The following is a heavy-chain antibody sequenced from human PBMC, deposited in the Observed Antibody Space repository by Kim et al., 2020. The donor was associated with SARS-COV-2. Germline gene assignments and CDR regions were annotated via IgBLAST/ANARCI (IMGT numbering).Heavy chain of an antibody. Sequence: GGSLRLSCAASGFTFSSYAMSWVRQAPGKGLEWVSAISGSGGSTYYADSVKGRFTISRDNSKNTLYLQMNSLRAEDTAVYYCAKDAVAAARHILLRDYYGMDVWGQGTTVTVSS. J-gene: IGHJ6*02. CDR3: AKDAVAAARHILLRDYYGMDV. V-gene: IGHV3-23*01. CDR2: ISGSGGST. CDR1: GFTFSSYA. D-gene: IGHD2-2*01.